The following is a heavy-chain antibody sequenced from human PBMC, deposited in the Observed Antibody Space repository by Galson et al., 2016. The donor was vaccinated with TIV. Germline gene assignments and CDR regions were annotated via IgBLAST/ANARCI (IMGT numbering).Heavy chain of an antibody. CDR2: ISTYNGYT. V-gene: IGHV1-18*01. CDR3: ARDPTYYDTNGGGH. CDR1: GYSFTNYG. Sequence: SVKVSCKASGYSFTNYGIAWVRQAPGQGLEWMGWISTYNGYTDYAQKLQGRVTMTTDTSTSTAYMELRSLRSDDTAMYYCARDPTYYDTNGGGHWGQGTLVIVSS. J-gene: IGHJ4*02. D-gene: IGHD3-22*01.